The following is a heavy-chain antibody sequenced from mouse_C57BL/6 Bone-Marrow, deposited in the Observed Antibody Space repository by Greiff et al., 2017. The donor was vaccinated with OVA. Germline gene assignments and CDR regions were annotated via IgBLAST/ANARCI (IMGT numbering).Heavy chain of an antibody. J-gene: IGHJ4*01. Sequence: QVHVKQSGAELVRPGASVTLSCKASGYTFTDYEMHWVKQTPVHGLEWIGAIDPETGGTAYNQKFKGKAILTADKSSSPAYMELRSLTSEDSAVYYCTRVYCNYYAMDYWGQGTSVTVSS. CDR2: IDPETGGT. CDR1: GYTFTDYE. D-gene: IGHD2-1*01. V-gene: IGHV1-15*01. CDR3: TRVYCNYYAMDY.